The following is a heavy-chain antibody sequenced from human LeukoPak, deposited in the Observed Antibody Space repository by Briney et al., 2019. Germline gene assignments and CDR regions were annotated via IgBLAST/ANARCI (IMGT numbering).Heavy chain of an antibody. J-gene: IGHJ4*02. CDR2: ISGSTTYT. V-gene: IGHV3-21*01. CDR3: ARARTTGIAAAGTTYYSDY. Sequence: GGSLRLSCAASGFSFSIYNMNWVRQAPGKGLEWVSGISGSTTYTYYADSVKGRFTISRDNARNSLFLQMNSLRAEDTAVYYCARARTTGIAAAGTTYYSDYWGQGTQVTVSS. CDR1: GFSFSIYN. D-gene: IGHD6-13*01.